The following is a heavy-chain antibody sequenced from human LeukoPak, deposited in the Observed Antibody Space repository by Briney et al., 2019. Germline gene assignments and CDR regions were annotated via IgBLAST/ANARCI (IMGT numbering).Heavy chain of an antibody. D-gene: IGHD2-2*01. Sequence: PGGSLRLSCATSGFIFSSYSMNWFRQAPGKGLEWVSSISRDSNYIYHADSVRGRFTTSRDNAKNSLYLQMDSLRAEDTAVYFCARESDRGCSSTSCPRDYWGQGILVTISS. J-gene: IGHJ4*02. CDR1: GFIFSSYS. CDR3: ARESDRGCSSTSCPRDY. CDR2: ISRDSNYI. V-gene: IGHV3-21*01.